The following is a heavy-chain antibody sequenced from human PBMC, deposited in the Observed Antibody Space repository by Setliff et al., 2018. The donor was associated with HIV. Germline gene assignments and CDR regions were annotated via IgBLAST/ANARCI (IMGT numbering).Heavy chain of an antibody. CDR1: GFTFSSYA. J-gene: IGHJ4*02. CDR2: ISYDGSNK. D-gene: IGHD5-12*01. CDR3: ARDPPGSGFHLDY. Sequence: GGSLRLSCAASGFTFSSYAMHWVRQAPGKGLEWVAVISYDGSNKYYADSVKGRFTISRDNSKNTLYLQMNSLRAEDTAVYYCARDPPGSGFHLDYWGQGTPVTVSS. V-gene: IGHV3-30*04.